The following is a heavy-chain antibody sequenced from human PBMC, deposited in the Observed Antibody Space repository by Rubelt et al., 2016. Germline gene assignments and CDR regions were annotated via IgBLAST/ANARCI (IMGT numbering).Heavy chain of an antibody. D-gene: IGHD4-17*01. CDR3: AKVPIRTVTSSFDY. Sequence: EVQLLESGGGLVQPGGSLRLSCAASGFTFSSYAMSWVRQAPGKGLEWVSAISGSCGSTYYADSVKGRFTISRDNAKSTLYLQMNSLRAEDTAVYYCAKVPIRTVTSSFDYWGQGTLVTVSS. V-gene: IGHV3-23*01. CDR2: ISGSCGST. CDR1: GFTFSSYA. J-gene: IGHJ4*02.